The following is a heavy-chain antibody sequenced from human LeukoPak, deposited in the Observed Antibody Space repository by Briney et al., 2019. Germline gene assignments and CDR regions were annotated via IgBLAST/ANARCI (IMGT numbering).Heavy chain of an antibody. V-gene: IGHV3-23*01. Sequence: GGSLRLSCAASGFTFSSYAMSWVRQAPGKGLEWVSSISAGGGSTYSADSVKGRFTISSDDSKNTPYLQMNSLRAEDTAIYYCARGDYYDSSDYYQDYWGQGTLVTVSS. CDR3: ARGDYYDSSDYYQDY. J-gene: IGHJ4*02. CDR2: ISAGGGST. D-gene: IGHD3-22*01. CDR1: GFTFSSYA.